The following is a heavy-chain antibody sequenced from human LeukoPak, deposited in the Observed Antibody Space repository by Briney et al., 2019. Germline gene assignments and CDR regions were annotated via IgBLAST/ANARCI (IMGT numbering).Heavy chain of an antibody. V-gene: IGHV1-46*01. CDR2: TNPSGSST. J-gene: IGHJ3*02. Sequence: GASVKVSCKASGYTFSGYYIHWVRQAPGQGLEWMGITNPSGSSTSYAQKFQGRVTMTRDTSTSTVYMELSSLRSGDTAVYYCAGGTTNTKGAFDMWGQGTMVTVSS. CDR3: AGGTTNTKGAFDM. CDR1: GYTFSGYY. D-gene: IGHD2-8*01.